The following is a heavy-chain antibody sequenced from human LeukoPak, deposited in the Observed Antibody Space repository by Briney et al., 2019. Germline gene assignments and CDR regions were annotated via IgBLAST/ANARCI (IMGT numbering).Heavy chain of an antibody. J-gene: IGHJ4*02. CDR3: AKDFRGPAAFLG. CDR1: GFTFSSYE. Sequence: PGGSLRLSCAASGFTFSSYEMNWVRQAPGKGLEWVAFIRYDGSNKYYADSVKGRFTISRDNSKNTLYLQMNSLRAEDTAVYYCAKDFRGPAAFLGWGQGTLVTVSS. CDR2: IRYDGSNK. V-gene: IGHV3-30*02. D-gene: IGHD2-2*01.